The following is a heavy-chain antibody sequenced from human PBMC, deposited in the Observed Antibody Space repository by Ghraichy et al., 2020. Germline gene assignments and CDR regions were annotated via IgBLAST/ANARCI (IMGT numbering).Heavy chain of an antibody. V-gene: IGHV4-4*07. CDR3: ARDSIVPRYYYYGMDV. D-gene: IGHD1-26*01. CDR1: GGSISSYY. Sequence: ETLSLTCTVSGGSISSYYWSWIRQPAGKGLEWIGRIYTSGSTNYNPSLKSRVTMSVDTSKNQFSLKLSSVTAADTAVYYCARDSIVPRYYYYGMDVWGQGTTVTVSS. J-gene: IGHJ6*02. CDR2: IYTSGST.